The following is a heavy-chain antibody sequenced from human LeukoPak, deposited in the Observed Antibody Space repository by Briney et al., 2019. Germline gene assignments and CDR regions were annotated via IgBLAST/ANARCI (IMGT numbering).Heavy chain of an antibody. CDR2: ISYSGST. J-gene: IGHJ4*02. D-gene: IGHD2-15*01. CDR3: ARGLSAIVY. CDR1: GGSISSSSYY. V-gene: IGHV4-39*07. Sequence: SKTLSLTCTVSGGSISSSSYYWGWIRQPPGKGLEWIGSISYSGSTYYNPSLKSRVTISVDTSKNQFSLKLSSVTAADTAVYYCARGLSAIVYWGQGTLVTVSS.